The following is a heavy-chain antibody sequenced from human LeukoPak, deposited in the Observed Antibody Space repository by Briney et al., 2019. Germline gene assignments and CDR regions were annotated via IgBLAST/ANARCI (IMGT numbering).Heavy chain of an antibody. CDR3: ARESVVGATPPQAC. CDR1: GFTVSSNY. V-gene: IGHV3-66*02. J-gene: IGHJ4*02. Sequence: GGSLRLSCAASGFTVSSNYMSWVRQAPGKGLEWVSVIYSGGSTYYADSVKGRFTISRDNSENTLYLQMNSLRAEDTAVYYCARESVVGATPPQACWGQGTLVTVSS. D-gene: IGHD1-26*01. CDR2: IYSGGST.